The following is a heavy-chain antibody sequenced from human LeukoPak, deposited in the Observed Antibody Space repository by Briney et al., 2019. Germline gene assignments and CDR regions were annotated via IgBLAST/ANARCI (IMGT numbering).Heavy chain of an antibody. Sequence: ASVKVSCKASGYSFTSHYMHWVRQAPGQGLEWMGLINPRGTSTIYAEKFQGRIIMTRDMSTTTDYMELSRLRSDDTAVYYCARDAGYCSGGSCHDWFDPWGQGTLVTVSS. V-gene: IGHV1-46*01. CDR1: GYSFTSHY. CDR2: INPRGTST. J-gene: IGHJ5*02. D-gene: IGHD2-15*01. CDR3: ARDAGYCSGGSCHDWFDP.